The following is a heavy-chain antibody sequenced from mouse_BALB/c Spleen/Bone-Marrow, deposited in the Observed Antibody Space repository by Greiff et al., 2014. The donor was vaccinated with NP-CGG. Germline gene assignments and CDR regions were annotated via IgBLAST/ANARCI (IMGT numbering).Heavy chain of an antibody. Sequence: VQLQESGAELVKPGASVKLSCKASGYTFTSYWMHWVKQRPGQGLEWIGEINPSNGRTNYNEKFKTKATLTVDKSSNTAYMQLSRLTSEDSSVYYCARKGADYEDYWGQGPTLTVSS. CDR1: GYTFTSYW. V-gene: IGHV1S81*02. CDR3: ARKGADYEDY. D-gene: IGHD2-4*01. J-gene: IGHJ2*01. CDR2: INPSNGRT.